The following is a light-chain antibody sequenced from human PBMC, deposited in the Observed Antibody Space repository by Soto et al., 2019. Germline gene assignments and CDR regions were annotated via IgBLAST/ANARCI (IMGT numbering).Light chain of an antibody. CDR3: QQYGSSPPIT. J-gene: IGKJ5*01. CDR1: QSVSSSY. Sequence: EIVLTQSPVTLSLSPGERATLSCRASQSVSSSYLAWYQQKPGQAPRLLIYGASSRATDIPDRFSGSGPGTDFTLTISRLEPEDFAVYYCQQYGSSPPITFGQGTRLEIK. CDR2: GAS. V-gene: IGKV3-20*01.